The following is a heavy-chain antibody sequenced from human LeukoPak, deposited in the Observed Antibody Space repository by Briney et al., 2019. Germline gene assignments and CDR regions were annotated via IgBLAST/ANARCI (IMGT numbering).Heavy chain of an antibody. V-gene: IGHV3-7*03. CDR1: GFTFSSYW. Sequence: AGGSLRLSCAASGFTFSSYWMSWVRQAPGKGLEWVANIKQDGSEKYYVDSVKGRFTISRDNAKNSLYLQMNSLRAEDTAVYYCARAYDYGDPPFDYWGQGTLVTVSS. J-gene: IGHJ4*02. CDR2: IKQDGSEK. D-gene: IGHD4-17*01. CDR3: ARAYDYGDPPFDY.